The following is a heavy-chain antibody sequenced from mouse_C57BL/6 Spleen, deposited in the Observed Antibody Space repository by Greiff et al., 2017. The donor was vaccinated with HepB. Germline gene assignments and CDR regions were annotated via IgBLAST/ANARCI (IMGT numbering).Heavy chain of an antibody. D-gene: IGHD3-2*02. CDR1: GYSITSGYD. CDR2: ISYSGST. J-gene: IGHJ4*01. CDR3: ARQLSPHYYAMDY. Sequence: DVQLQESGPGMVKPSQSLSLTCTVTGYSITSGYDWHWIRHFPGNKLEWMGYISYSGSTNYNPSLKSRISITHDTSKNHFFLKLNSVTTEDTATYYCARQLSPHYYAMDYWGQGTSVTVSS. V-gene: IGHV3-1*01.